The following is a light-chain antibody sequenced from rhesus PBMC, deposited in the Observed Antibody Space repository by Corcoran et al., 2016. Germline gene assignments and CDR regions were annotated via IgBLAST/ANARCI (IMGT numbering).Light chain of an antibody. CDR3: LQHKSYPLT. J-gene: IGKJ4*01. V-gene: IGKV1-28*02. Sequence: DIQMTQSPSSLSASVGDTVTITCLTSQGIGSSLNWFQQKPGKAPKLLIYAASSLDSGVPARFCGSGSGTEFTLTISSLQPEDFETYYCLQHKSYPLTFGGGTKVEIK. CDR2: AAS. CDR1: QGIGSS.